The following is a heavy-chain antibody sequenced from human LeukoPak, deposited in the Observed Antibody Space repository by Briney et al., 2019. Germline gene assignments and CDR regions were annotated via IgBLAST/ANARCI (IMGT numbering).Heavy chain of an antibody. J-gene: IGHJ4*02. Sequence: PGGSLRLSCAASGFTFSSYSFNWVRQVPGKGLEWVSSITTTFYTYYTDSVKGRFTISRDNAKNSLYLQMNSLRAEDTAVYFCARNYYYRFDYWGQGTLVAVSS. CDR2: ITTTFYT. D-gene: IGHD3-10*01. CDR1: GFTFSSYS. V-gene: IGHV3-21*01. CDR3: ARNYYYRFDY.